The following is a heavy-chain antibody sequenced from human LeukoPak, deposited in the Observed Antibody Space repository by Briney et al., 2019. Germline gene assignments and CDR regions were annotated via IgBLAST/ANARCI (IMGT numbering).Heavy chain of an antibody. CDR3: AKGYSYYYYYGMDV. V-gene: IGHV3-23*01. D-gene: IGHD5-18*01. CDR1: GFTFSSYA. Sequence: GGSLRLSCAASGFTFSSYAMSWVRQAPGKGLEWVSAISGSGGSTYYADSVKGRFTISRDNSKNTLYLQMNSLRVEDTAVYYCAKGYSYYYYYGMDVWGQGTTVTVSS. CDR2: ISGSGGST. J-gene: IGHJ6*02.